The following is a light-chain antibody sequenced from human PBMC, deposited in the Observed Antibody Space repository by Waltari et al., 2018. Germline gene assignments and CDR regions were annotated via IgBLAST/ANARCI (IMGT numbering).Light chain of an antibody. V-gene: IGKV4-1*01. CDR2: LAS. CDR3: ASWDDSHYV. J-gene: IGKJ3*01. Sequence: DIVMTQSPDSLAVSLGERATIHCKSSQPVLYSANNKNFLAWYQQKPGQPPKLLIYLASTRESGVPDRFSGGGSGTDFTLTISSLQAEDVAVYYCASWDDSHYVFGPGT. CDR1: QPVLYSANNKNF.